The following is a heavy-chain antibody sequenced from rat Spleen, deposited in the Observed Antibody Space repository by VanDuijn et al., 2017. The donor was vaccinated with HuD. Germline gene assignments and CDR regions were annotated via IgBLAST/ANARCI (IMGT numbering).Heavy chain of an antibody. J-gene: IGHJ2*01. Sequence: EVQLVESGGGLVQPGRSLKLSCAASGFTFSDYNMAWVRQAPKKGLEWVATIIYDGSRTYYRDSVKGRFTISRDNARSTLYLQMNSLRSEDTATYSCTMEGLRRVFDYWGQGVMVTVSS. CDR2: IIYDGSRT. D-gene: IGHD1-11*01. CDR3: TMEGLRRVFDY. V-gene: IGHV5S10*01. CDR1: GFTFSDYN.